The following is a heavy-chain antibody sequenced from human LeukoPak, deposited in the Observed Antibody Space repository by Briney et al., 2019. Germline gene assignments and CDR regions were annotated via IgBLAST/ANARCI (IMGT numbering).Heavy chain of an antibody. D-gene: IGHD3-10*01. V-gene: IGHV1-2*02. CDR3: ARGLGELYYYGMDV. CDR1: GYTFAGYY. J-gene: IGHJ6*02. CDR2: INPNSGGT. Sequence: ASVKVSCKASGYTFAGYYMHWVRQAPGQGLEWMGWINPNSGGTNYAQKFQGRVTMTRDTSISTAYMELSRLRSDDTAVYYCARGLGELYYYGMDVWGQGTTATVSS.